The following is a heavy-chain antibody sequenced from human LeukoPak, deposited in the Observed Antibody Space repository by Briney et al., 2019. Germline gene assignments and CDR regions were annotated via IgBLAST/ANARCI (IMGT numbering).Heavy chain of an antibody. J-gene: IGHJ5*02. V-gene: IGHV1-2*02. CDR2: INPNSGGT. Sequence: ASVKVSCKASGYTFTGYYIHWVRQAPGQGLECMGWINPNSGGTNYAQTFQGRVTITRDTSITTAYMELSRLISDDTAVYYCARGLTDEHQLILHWFDPWGQGTWSPSPQ. CDR3: ARGLTDEHQLILHWFDP. CDR1: GYTFTGYY. D-gene: IGHD2-2*01.